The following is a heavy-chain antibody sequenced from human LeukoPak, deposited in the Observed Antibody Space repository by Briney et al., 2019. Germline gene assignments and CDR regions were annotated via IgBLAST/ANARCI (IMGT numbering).Heavy chain of an antibody. J-gene: IGHJ6*02. CDR3: ARVDYAYGMDV. V-gene: IGHV3-11*01. CDR1: GFTFSDYY. Sequence: PGRPLRLSCAASGFTFSDYYMSWIRQAPGKGLEWVSYISSSGSTIYYADSVKGRFTISRDNAKISLYLQMNSLRAEDTAVYYCARVDYAYGMDVWGQGTTVTVSS. CDR2: ISSSGSTI.